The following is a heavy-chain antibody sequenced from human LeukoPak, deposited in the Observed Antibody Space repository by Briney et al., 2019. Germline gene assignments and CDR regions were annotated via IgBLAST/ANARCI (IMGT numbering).Heavy chain of an antibody. V-gene: IGHV4-61*05. J-gene: IGHJ3*02. CDR3: ARGAVYPYYYDSSGYSPSAFDI. Sequence: SETLSLTCTVSGGSISSSTYYWGWIRQPPGKGLEWIGYIYYSGSTNYNPSLKSRVTISVDTSKNQFSLKLSSVTAADTAVYYCARGAVYPYYYDSSGYSPSAFDIWGQGTMVTVSS. D-gene: IGHD3-22*01. CDR1: GGSISSSTYY. CDR2: IYYSGST.